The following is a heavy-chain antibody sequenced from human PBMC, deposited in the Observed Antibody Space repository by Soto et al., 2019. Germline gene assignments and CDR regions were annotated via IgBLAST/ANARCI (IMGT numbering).Heavy chain of an antibody. D-gene: IGHD5-12*01. CDR3: AKVPEMATISSWFDP. CDR2: ISGSGGST. J-gene: IGHJ5*02. V-gene: IGHV3-23*01. CDR1: GFTFSSYA. Sequence: GGSLRLSCAASGFTFSSYAMSWGRQAPGKGLEWVSAISGSGGSTYYADSVKGRFTISRDNSKNTLYLQINSLRAEDTAVYYCAKVPEMATISSWFDPWGQGTLVTVSS.